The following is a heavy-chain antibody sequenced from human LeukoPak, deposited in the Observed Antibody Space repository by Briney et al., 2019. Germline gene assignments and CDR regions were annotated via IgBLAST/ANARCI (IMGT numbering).Heavy chain of an antibody. CDR2: ISSSSSTI. CDR3: ARVGIVATLDY. Sequence: PGGSLRLSCAASGFTFSSYSMNWVRQAPGKGLEWVSYISSSSSTIYYADSVKGRFTISRDNAKNPLYLQMNSLRDEDTAVYYCARVGIVATLDYWGQGTLVTVSS. V-gene: IGHV3-48*02. D-gene: IGHD5-12*01. J-gene: IGHJ4*02. CDR1: GFTFSSYS.